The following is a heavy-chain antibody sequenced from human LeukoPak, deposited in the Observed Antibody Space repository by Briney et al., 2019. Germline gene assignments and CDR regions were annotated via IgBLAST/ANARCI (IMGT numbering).Heavy chain of an antibody. CDR1: GYSISSGYY. D-gene: IGHD3-22*01. J-gene: IGHJ4*01. Sequence: SETLSLTCTVSGYSISSGYYWGWIRQPPGKGLEWIGTIRHSGTTYYNPSLKSRVTMSVDTSKNQFSLKLSSVTAADTAVYYCARHSHYYESRDSLAYWGQGTLVTVSS. CDR3: ARHSHYYESRDSLAY. CDR2: IRHSGTT. V-gene: IGHV4-38-2*02.